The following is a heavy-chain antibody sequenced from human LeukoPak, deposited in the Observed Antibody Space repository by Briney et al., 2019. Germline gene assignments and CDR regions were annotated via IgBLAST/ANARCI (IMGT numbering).Heavy chain of an antibody. J-gene: IGHJ6*03. Sequence: SETLSLTCSVSGDSISMHYWSWIRQPPGKGLEWIGYIDHTGSTNYNPSLNSRVTISRDTSKNHFSLELSSVTAADTAVYFCARGRVSSSSWSSAYYYYFYMDVWGKGTTVTVSS. D-gene: IGHD6-13*01. CDR1: GDSISMHY. CDR3: ARGRVSSSSWSSAYYYYFYMDV. V-gene: IGHV4-59*11. CDR2: IDHTGST.